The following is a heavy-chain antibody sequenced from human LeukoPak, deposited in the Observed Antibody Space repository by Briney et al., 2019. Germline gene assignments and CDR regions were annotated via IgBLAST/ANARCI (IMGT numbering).Heavy chain of an antibody. CDR1: GFTFSSYA. D-gene: IGHD1-26*01. V-gene: IGHV3-23*01. Sequence: GGSLSLSCAASGFTFSSYAMSWLRQAPGQGLEWVSAINHSGYTTYYADSVKGRFTISRDNSKNTLYLQMNSLRAEDTAVYYCARKGGYSGTYRDCYFDYWGQGTLVTVSS. CDR2: INHSGYTT. J-gene: IGHJ4*02. CDR3: ARKGGYSGTYRDCYFDY.